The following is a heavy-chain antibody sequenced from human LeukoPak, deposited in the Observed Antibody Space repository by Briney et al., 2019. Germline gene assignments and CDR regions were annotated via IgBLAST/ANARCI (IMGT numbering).Heavy chain of an antibody. Sequence: PSETLSLTCTVSGGSISSGSYYWSWIPQPAGKGLEWIGRIYTSGSTNYNPSLKSRVTISVDTSKNQFSLKLSSVTAADTAVYYCARDRARWYSSSSGGASFYYYYMDVWGKGTTVTVSS. CDR3: ARDRARWYSSSSGGASFYYYYMDV. D-gene: IGHD6-6*01. CDR1: GGSISSGSYY. CDR2: IYTSGST. J-gene: IGHJ6*03. V-gene: IGHV4-61*02.